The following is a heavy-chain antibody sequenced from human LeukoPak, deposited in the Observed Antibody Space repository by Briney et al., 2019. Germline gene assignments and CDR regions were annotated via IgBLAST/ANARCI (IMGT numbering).Heavy chain of an antibody. J-gene: IGHJ4*02. CDR3: ARGRPSRDY. CDR1: GFAFSSYG. Sequence: LGGSLRPSRAASGFAFSSYGMHWVRQAPGKGLEWVAVISYDGSNKYYADSVKGRFTISRDNSKNTLYLQMNSLRAEDTAVYYCARGRPSRDYWGQGTLVTVSS. V-gene: IGHV3-30*03. CDR2: ISYDGSNK.